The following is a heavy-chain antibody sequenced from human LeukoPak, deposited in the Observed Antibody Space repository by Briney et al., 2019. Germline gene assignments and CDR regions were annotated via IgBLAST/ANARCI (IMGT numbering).Heavy chain of an antibody. V-gene: IGHV3-23*01. CDR3: AKVTTDCSSTSCFLPYAFDF. D-gene: IGHD2-2*01. J-gene: IGHJ3*01. Sequence: GGSLRLSCGASGFTFNISAINWVRQAPGKGLEWVSSISARGGGTFYADSVKGRFAISRDNSRNMVFLLMNTLRAEDTAIYYCAKVTTDCSSTSCFLPYAFDFWGQGTMVAVTS. CDR1: GFTFNISA. CDR2: ISARGGGT.